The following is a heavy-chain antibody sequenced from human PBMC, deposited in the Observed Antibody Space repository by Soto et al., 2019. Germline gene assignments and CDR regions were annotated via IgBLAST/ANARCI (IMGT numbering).Heavy chain of an antibody. J-gene: IGHJ6*02. CDR3: ARNRIAAAGYYYYGMDV. CDR1: GYTFTGYY. Sequence: GASVKVSCTASGYTFTGYYMHWVRQAPGQGLEWMGWINPNSGGTNCAQKFQGWVTMTRDTSISTAYMELSRLRSDDTAVYYCARNRIAAAGYYYYGMDVWGQGTTVTVSS. D-gene: IGHD6-13*01. CDR2: INPNSGGT. V-gene: IGHV1-2*04.